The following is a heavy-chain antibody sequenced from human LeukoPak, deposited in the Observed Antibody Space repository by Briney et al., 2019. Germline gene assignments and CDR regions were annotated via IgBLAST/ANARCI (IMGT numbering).Heavy chain of an antibody. CDR1: GIPLRSYD. Sequence: GGSLGLSFAASGIPLRSYDMSWGRPAPGKGGEGVAATSGSGVNSYYADSVRGRFTISRDNSQNTLYLQMDSLRAEDTALYYCAKEYSGYDFDYWGQGTLVTVSS. CDR3: AKEYSGYDFDY. V-gene: IGHV3-23*01. CDR2: TSGSGVNS. D-gene: IGHD5-12*01. J-gene: IGHJ4*02.